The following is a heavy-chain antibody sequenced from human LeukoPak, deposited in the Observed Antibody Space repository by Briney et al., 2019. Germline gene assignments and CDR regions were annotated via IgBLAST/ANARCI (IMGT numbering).Heavy chain of an antibody. J-gene: IGHJ4*02. Sequence: EGSLRLSCAASGFTFSSYWMHWVRQAPGKGLVWVSRINSDGSSTSYADSVKGRFTISRDNAKNTLYLQMNSLRAEDTAVYYCASMGLAARPAHWGQGTLVTVSS. V-gene: IGHV3-74*01. CDR1: GFTFSSYW. D-gene: IGHD6-6*01. CDR3: ASMGLAARPAH. CDR2: INSDGSST.